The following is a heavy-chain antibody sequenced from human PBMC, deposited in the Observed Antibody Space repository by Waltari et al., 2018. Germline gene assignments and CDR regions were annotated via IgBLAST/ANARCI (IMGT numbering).Heavy chain of an antibody. V-gene: IGHV3-7*03. CDR1: GFTFRNYW. J-gene: IGHJ4*02. Sequence: EVLLVESGGGLVQPGGSLRLSCAGSGFTFRNYWMTWVRQAPGKGLEWVANIQSEGSEKNYVASVKGRFTISRDNAKNSLYLQMNSLRAEDTAVYYCARDTYGTGNYYTKLDYWGLGTLVTVSS. CDR2: IQSEGSEK. D-gene: IGHD3-10*01. CDR3: ARDTYGTGNYYTKLDY.